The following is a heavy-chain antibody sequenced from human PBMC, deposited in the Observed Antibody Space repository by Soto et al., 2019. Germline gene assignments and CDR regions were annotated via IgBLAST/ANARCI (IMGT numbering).Heavy chain of an antibody. V-gene: IGHV3-48*02. D-gene: IGHD1-26*01. CDR2: ISSSSTI. CDR3: ARDPRPGIVGANYYYYGMDV. Sequence: GSLRLSCAASGFTFSSYSMNWVRQAPGKGLEWVSYISSSSTIYYADSVKGRFTISRDNAKNSLYLQMNSLRDEDTAVYYCARDPRPGIVGANYYYYGMDVWGQGTTVTVSS. J-gene: IGHJ6*02. CDR1: GFTFSSYS.